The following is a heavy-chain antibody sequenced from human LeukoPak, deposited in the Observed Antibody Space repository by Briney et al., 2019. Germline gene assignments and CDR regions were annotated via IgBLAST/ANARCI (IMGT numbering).Heavy chain of an antibody. Sequence: SETLSLTCTVSGGSISSSSYYWGWIRQPPGRGLEWIVSIYYSGSTFDNPSLKSRVTISVDTSKNQFFLKLSSVTAADTAVYYCARHDYYGSGSYSYFQNWGQGTLVTVSS. CDR1: GGSISSSSYY. CDR2: IYYSGST. V-gene: IGHV4-39*01. CDR3: ARHDYYGSGSYSYFQN. J-gene: IGHJ1*01. D-gene: IGHD3-10*01.